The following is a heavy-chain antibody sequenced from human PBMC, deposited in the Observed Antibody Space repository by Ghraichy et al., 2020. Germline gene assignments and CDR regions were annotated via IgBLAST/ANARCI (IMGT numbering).Heavy chain of an antibody. CDR1: GFTFSSYS. Sequence: GGSLRLSCAASGFTFSSYSMNWVRQAPGKGLEWVSYISSSSSTIYYADSVKGRFTISRDNAENSLYLQMNSLRDEDTAVYYCARAGTAYYDILTGYYTGGERSGMDVWGQGTTVTVSS. D-gene: IGHD3-9*01. CDR2: ISSSSSTI. V-gene: IGHV3-48*02. J-gene: IGHJ6*02. CDR3: ARAGTAYYDILTGYYTGGERSGMDV.